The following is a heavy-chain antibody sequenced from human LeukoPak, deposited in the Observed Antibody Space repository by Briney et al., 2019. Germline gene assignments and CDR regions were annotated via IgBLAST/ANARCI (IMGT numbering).Heavy chain of an antibody. J-gene: IGHJ4*02. CDR2: IKQDGSEK. Sequence: GGSLRLSCAASGFTFSTYWMSWVRQAPGKGLEWVANIKQDGSEKYYVDSVKGRFTISRDNAKSSLFLQMNSLRAEDTAVYYCARGGSDYYDGGDFYWGQGTLVTVSS. V-gene: IGHV3-7*01. CDR3: ARGGSDYYDGGDFY. CDR1: GFTFSTYW. D-gene: IGHD2-21*01.